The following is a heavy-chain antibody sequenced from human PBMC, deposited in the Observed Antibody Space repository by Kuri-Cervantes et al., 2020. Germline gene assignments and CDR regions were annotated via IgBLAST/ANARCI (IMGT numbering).Heavy chain of an antibody. D-gene: IGHD2-15*01. CDR2: IGPGGTDT. Sequence: GGSLRLSCAASGFSLSSGAMSWVRQAPGKGLEWVSTIGPGGTDTYYPDSVKGRFTISRDSSKNTLFLQMDSLRADDTAVYYCARYCFAANCDDGSLRYWGQGILVTVSS. V-gene: IGHV3-23*01. CDR3: ARYCFAANCDDGSLRY. CDR1: GFSLSSGA. J-gene: IGHJ4*02.